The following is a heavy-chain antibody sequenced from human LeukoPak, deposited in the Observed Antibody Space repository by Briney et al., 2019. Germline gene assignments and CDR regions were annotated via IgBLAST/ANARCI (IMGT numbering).Heavy chain of an antibody. CDR2: IFYTGST. D-gene: IGHD4-17*01. V-gene: IGHV4-59*08. J-gene: IGHJ2*01. Sequence: SETLYLTCTVSGGSISSYYWTWIRQPPGKGLEWIGYIFYTGSTNYNPSFKSRVTMSVDTSNNQFSLKLTSVTAADTAVYYCARRAVPTWYFDLWGRGTLVTVSS. CDR3: ARRAVPTWYFDL. CDR1: GGSISSYY.